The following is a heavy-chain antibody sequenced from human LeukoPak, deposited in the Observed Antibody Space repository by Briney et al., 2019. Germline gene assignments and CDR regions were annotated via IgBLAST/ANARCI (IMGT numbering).Heavy chain of an antibody. CDR1: GFAFSSYA. Sequence: GGSLRLSCAASGFAFSSYAMSWVRQAPGKGLEWVSAISGSGGSTYYADSVKGRFTISRDNSKNTLYLQMNSLRAEDTAVYYCAKAHPRFGEFPNDYWGQGTLVTVSS. V-gene: IGHV3-23*01. J-gene: IGHJ4*02. D-gene: IGHD3-10*01. CDR2: ISGSGGST. CDR3: AKAHPRFGEFPNDY.